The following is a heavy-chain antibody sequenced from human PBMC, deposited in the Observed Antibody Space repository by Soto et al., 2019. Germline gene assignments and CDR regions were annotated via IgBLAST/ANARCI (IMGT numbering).Heavy chain of an antibody. D-gene: IGHD1-1*01. J-gene: IGHJ4*02. V-gene: IGHV1-18*01. CDR2: ISAHNGNP. CDR3: GRGRYGDY. CDR1: GYAFTTYG. Sequence: QVHLVQSGAEVKKPGASVKVSCKGSGYAFTTYGITWVRQAPGQGLEWMGWISAHNGNPSHAQRLQGRVTVTRDTSTLTAYMELRRLRSDDTAVDYCGRGRYGDYWGQGALVIVSS.